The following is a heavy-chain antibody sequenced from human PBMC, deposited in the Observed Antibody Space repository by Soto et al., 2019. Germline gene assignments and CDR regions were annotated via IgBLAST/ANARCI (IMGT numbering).Heavy chain of an antibody. V-gene: IGHV1-18*01. D-gene: IGHD3-10*01. CDR3: ARDILWFGELLFRPDNMDV. Sequence: QVQLVQSGAEVKKPGASVKVSCKASGYTFTSYGISWVRQAPGQGLEWMGWISAYNGNTNYAQKLQGRVTMTTDTSTSTGYMELRSLRSDDTAVYYCARDILWFGELLFRPDNMDVWGQGTTVTVSS. CDR1: GYTFTSYG. CDR2: ISAYNGNT. J-gene: IGHJ6*02.